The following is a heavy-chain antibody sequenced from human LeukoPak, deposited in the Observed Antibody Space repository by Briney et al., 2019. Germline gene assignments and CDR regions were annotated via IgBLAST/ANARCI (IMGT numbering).Heavy chain of an antibody. CDR1: GGSISSYY. Sequence: SETLSLTCTVSGGSISSYYWSWIRQPTGKGLEWIGYIYYSGSTNYNPSLKSRVTISVDTSKNQFSLKLSSVTAADTAVYYCARQRITMVRGAPYFDYWGQGTLVTFSS. J-gene: IGHJ4*02. D-gene: IGHD3-10*01. CDR2: IYYSGST. CDR3: ARQRITMVRGAPYFDY. V-gene: IGHV4-59*08.